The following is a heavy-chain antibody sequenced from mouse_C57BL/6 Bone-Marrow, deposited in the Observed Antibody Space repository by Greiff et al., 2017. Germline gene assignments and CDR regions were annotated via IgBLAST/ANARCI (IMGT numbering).Heavy chain of an antibody. CDR2: INPSTGGT. Sequence: VQLQQSGPELVKPGASVKISCKASGYSFTGYYMNWVKQSPEKSLEWIGEINPSTGGTTYNQKFKAKATLTVDKSSSTAYMQLKSLTSEDSAVYYCASSSGVPRFAYWGQGTLVTVSA. CDR3: ASSSGVPRFAY. J-gene: IGHJ3*01. D-gene: IGHD6-1*01. V-gene: IGHV1-42*01. CDR1: GYSFTGYY.